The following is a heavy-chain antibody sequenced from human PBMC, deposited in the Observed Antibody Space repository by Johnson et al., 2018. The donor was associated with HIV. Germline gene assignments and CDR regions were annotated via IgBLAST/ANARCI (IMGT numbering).Heavy chain of an antibody. V-gene: IGHV3-30-3*01. Sequence: QVQLVESGVGVVQPGRSLRLSCAASGFTFSSYAMHWVRQAPGKGLEWVAVISYDGSNKYYADSVKGRFTISRDNSKNTLYLQMNSLRAEDTAVYYCARDWRGDSSGYYYFFSFDIWGQGTMVTVSS. J-gene: IGHJ3*02. D-gene: IGHD3-22*01. CDR1: GFTFSSYA. CDR3: ARDWRGDSSGYYYFFSFDI. CDR2: ISYDGSNK.